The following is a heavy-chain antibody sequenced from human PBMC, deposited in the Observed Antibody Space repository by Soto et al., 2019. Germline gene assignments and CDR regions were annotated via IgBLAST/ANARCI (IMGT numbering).Heavy chain of an antibody. CDR3: ASSSGSGDRAFDY. V-gene: IGHV1-69*02. CDR1: GDTFNFYS. D-gene: IGHD3-10*01. Sequence: QVQLVQSGAEVKRPGSSVKVSCKASGDTFNFYSINWVRQAPGLGLEWMGRVNPIVSMSNYAQKFQGRVTMTEDKSTGAAYMELSSLRSEDTAIYYCASSSGSGDRAFDYWGQGALVTVSS. CDR2: VNPIVSMS. J-gene: IGHJ4*02.